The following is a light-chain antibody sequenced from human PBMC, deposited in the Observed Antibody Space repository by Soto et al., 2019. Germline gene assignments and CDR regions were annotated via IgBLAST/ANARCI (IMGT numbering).Light chain of an antibody. V-gene: IGLV3-21*02. Sequence: SYYLTQPPSVSVAPGQATRITCGGDNIDSKSVHWYQQKPGQAPVLVVYDDSDRPSGIPERFSGSNSGNTATLTISRVEAGDEADYYCQVWESSSDQYVFGTGTKVTVL. J-gene: IGLJ1*01. CDR2: DDS. CDR3: QVWESSSDQYV. CDR1: NIDSKS.